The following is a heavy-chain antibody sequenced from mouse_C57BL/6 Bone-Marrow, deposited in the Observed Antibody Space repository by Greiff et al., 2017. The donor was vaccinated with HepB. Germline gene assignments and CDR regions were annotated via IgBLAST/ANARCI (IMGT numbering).Heavy chain of an antibody. J-gene: IGHJ3*01. CDR2: ISNCGGST. CDR3: ARKRAL. Sequence: EVKLMESGGGLVQPGGSLKLSCAASGFTFSDYYMYWVRQTPEKRLEWVAYISNCGGSTYYPDTVKGRFTISRDNAKNTLYLQMSRLKSEDTAMYYCARKRALWGQGTLVTVSA. CDR1: GFTFSDYY. V-gene: IGHV5-12*01. D-gene: IGHD3-3*01.